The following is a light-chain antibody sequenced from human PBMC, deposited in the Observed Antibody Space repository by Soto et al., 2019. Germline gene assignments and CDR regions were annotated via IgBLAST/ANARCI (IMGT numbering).Light chain of an antibody. CDR3: QQSYSTPIT. J-gene: IGKJ5*01. CDR1: QNIRNW. CDR2: DVS. V-gene: IGKV1-5*01. Sequence: DIQMTQSPSTLSASIGDRVTITCRASQNIRNWLAWYQQKPGKAPKLLIYDVSSLESGVPSRFSGSGSGTDFTLTISSLQPEDFATYYCQQSYSTPITFGQGTRLEIK.